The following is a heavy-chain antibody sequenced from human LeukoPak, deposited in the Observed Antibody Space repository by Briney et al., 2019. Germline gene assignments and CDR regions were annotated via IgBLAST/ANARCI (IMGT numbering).Heavy chain of an antibody. CDR1: GYTLTELS. CDR3: ARAGFTFSDYFGSFFDY. V-gene: IGHV1-24*01. CDR2: FDPEDGET. Sequence: ASVKASCKVSGYTLTELSMHWVRQAPGKGLEWMGGFDPEDGETIYAQKFQGRVTMTEDTSTDTAYMELSSLSSEDTAVYYCARAGFTFSDYFGSFFDYWGQGTLVTVSS. J-gene: IGHJ4*02. D-gene: IGHD3-10*01.